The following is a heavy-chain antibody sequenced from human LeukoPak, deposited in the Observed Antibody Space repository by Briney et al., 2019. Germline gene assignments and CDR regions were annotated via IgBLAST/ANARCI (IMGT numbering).Heavy chain of an antibody. J-gene: IGHJ6*02. CDR3: ARHLRFWTTRMDV. V-gene: IGHV4-59*08. CDR1: GGSISSYY. Sequence: KSSETLSLTCTVSGGSISSYYWSWIRQPPGKGLEWIGYIYYSGSTNYNPSLKSRVTISVDTSKNQFSLKLSSVTAADTAVYYCARHLRFWTTRMDVWGQGTTVTVSS. CDR2: IYYSGST. D-gene: IGHD3/OR15-3a*01.